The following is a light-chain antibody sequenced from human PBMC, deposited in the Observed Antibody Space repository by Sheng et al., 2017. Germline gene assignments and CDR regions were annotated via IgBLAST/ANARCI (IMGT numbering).Light chain of an antibody. CDR1: SSNIGTNY. Sequence: QSVLTQPPSVSAAPGQQVTISCSGSSSNIGTNYVSWYQQHPGKAPKLIIYAVTNRPSGVSNRFSGSKSGNTASLTISGLQAEDEADYYCSSYTSSSPWVFGGGTKLTVL. V-gene: IGLV2-14*03. J-gene: IGLJ3*02. CDR3: SSYTSSSPWV. CDR2: AVT.